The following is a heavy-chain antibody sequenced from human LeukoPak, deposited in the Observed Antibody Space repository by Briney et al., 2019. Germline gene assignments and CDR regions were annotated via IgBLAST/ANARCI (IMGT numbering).Heavy chain of an antibody. J-gene: IGHJ4*02. V-gene: IGHV4-28*01. D-gene: IGHD1-26*01. CDR3: ARTLSGNYRYVDY. CDR2: NYYSGST. Sequence: PSETLSLTCAVSGDSIRSTNWWGWIRQPPGEGLEWIGYNYYSGSTYYNPSLKSRLTMSVDTSKNQFSLKLSSVTAVDTAVYYCARTLSGNYRYVDYWGQGTLVTVSS. CDR1: GDSIRSTNW.